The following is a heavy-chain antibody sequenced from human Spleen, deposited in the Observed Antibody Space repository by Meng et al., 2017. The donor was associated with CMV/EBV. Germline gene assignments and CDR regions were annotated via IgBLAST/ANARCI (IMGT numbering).Heavy chain of an antibody. J-gene: IGHJ4*02. V-gene: IGHV3-7*01. D-gene: IGHD1-7*01. Sequence: GESLKISCAASGFTFSSYWMSWVRQAPGKGLEWVANIKQDGSEKYYVDSVKGRFTISRDNAKNSLYLQMNSLRAEDTAVFYCATRVPITGPTSALIGGYFDYWGQGTLVTVSS. CDR2: IKQDGSEK. CDR3: ATRVPITGPTSALIGGYFDY. CDR1: GFTFSSYW.